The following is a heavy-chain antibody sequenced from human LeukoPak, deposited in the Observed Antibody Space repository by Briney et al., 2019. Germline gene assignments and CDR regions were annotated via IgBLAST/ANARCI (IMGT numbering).Heavy chain of an antibody. CDR2: VYTSGST. D-gene: IGHD5-12*01. CDR3: ARGIGYVNFDY. V-gene: IGHV4-4*07. Sequence: TSESLSLTCTLSGGAINKYYWSWIRQPAGKGLGWIGRVYTSGSTNYNPSLKSRVTMSVDTSKNQISLKLSSVTAADTAVYYCARGIGYVNFDYWGQGTLVTVSS. CDR1: GGAINKYY. J-gene: IGHJ4*02.